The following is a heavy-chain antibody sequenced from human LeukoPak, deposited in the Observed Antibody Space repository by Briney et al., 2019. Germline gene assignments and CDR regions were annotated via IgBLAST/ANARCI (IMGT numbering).Heavy chain of an antibody. Sequence: SVKVSCKASGGTFGSYAISWVRQAPGQGLDWMGGIIPISGTPNYAQKFQGRVTITTDESTSTAYMELSSLRSEDTAVYYCASHGSPKLIATSGHLPLGWFDPWGQGTLVTVSS. D-gene: IGHD6-13*01. J-gene: IGHJ5*02. CDR3: ASHGSPKLIATSGHLPLGWFDP. CDR1: GGTFGSYA. CDR2: IIPISGTP. V-gene: IGHV1-69*05.